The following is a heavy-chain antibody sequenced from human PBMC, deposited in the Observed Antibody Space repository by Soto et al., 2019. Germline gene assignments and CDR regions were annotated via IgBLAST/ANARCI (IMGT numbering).Heavy chain of an antibody. V-gene: IGHV3-64D*06. J-gene: IGHJ4*02. CDR3: VKAPDSSGWYSLLAPDY. D-gene: IGHD6-19*01. Sequence: GGSLRLSCSASGFTFSSYAMHWVRQARGKGLEYVSAISSNGGSTYYADSVKGRFTISRDNSKNTLYLQMSSLRAEDTAVYYWVKAPDSSGWYSLLAPDYWRKGTLVSVSS. CDR1: GFTFSSYA. CDR2: ISSNGGST.